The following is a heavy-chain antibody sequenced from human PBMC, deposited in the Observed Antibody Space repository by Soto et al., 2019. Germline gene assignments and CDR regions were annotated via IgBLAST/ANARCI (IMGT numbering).Heavy chain of an antibody. CDR2: ISGSGGST. J-gene: IGHJ2*01. Sequence: GGSLRLCCAASGFTFSSYAMSWVRQAPGKGLEWVSAISGSGGSTYYADSVKGRFTISRDNSKNTLYLQMNSLRAEDTAVYYCAKNLGYCSGGSCYSGDWYFDLWGRGTLVTVSS. D-gene: IGHD2-15*01. V-gene: IGHV3-23*01. CDR3: AKNLGYCSGGSCYSGDWYFDL. CDR1: GFTFSSYA.